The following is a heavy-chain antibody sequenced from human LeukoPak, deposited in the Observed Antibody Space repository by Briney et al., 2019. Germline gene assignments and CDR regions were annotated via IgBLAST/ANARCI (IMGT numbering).Heavy chain of an antibody. D-gene: IGHD3-10*01. CDR3: ARASYGSGSQNWFDP. Sequence: ASVKVSCKASGYTFTGYFIHWVRQAPGQGLEWMGWIKPNSGGTNYGKKFQGRVTMTRDTSISTAYMELSRLRSDDTAVYYCARASYGSGSQNWFDPWGQGTLVTVSS. V-gene: IGHV1-2*02. J-gene: IGHJ5*02. CDR2: IKPNSGGT. CDR1: GYTFTGYF.